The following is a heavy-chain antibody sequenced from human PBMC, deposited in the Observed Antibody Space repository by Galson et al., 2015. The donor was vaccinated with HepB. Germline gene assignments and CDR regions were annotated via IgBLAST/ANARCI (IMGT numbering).Heavy chain of an antibody. CDR1: GYTLTELS. D-gene: IGHD4-23*01. CDR3: ATDQRWAGAFDI. Sequence: SVKVSCKVSGYTLTELSMHWVRQAPGKGLEWMGGFDPEDGETIYTQKFQGRVTMTEDTSTDTAYMEPSSLRSGDTAVYYCATDQRWAGAFDIWGQGTMVTVSS. CDR2: FDPEDGET. V-gene: IGHV1-24*01. J-gene: IGHJ3*02.